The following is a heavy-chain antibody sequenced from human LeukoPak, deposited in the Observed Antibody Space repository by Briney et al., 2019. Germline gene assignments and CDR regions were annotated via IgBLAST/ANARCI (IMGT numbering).Heavy chain of an antibody. V-gene: IGHV3-7*01. CDR3: AGAAF. CDR2: IKQDGREK. Sequence: GGSLRLSCVASGFTFRNFWMNWVRQAPGKGLEWVANIKQDGREKYYVDSVKGRFTISRGNAKNSLYLQMNSLRVEDTAMYYCAGAAFGGQGTLVTVSS. D-gene: IGHD4/OR15-4a*01. J-gene: IGHJ4*02. CDR1: GFTFRNFW.